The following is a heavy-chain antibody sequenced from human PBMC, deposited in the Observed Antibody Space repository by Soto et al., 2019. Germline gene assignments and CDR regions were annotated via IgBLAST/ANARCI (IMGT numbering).Heavy chain of an antibody. CDR2: ITPIDGRT. Sequence: ASLKVSCNASGYTFTNYYIHLVRQAPGQGLEWMGMITPIDGRTSYAQKFQDRLIMTRDTSTSTVYVDLSSLRSEDTALYYCARVDGGGPDXWGQGTLVTVSX. CDR1: GYTFTNYY. D-gene: IGHD3-16*01. CDR3: ARVDGGGPDX. J-gene: IGHJ4*02. V-gene: IGHV1-46*01.